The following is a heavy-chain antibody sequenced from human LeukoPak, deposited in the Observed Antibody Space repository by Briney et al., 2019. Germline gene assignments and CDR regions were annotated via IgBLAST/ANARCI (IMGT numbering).Heavy chain of an antibody. J-gene: IGHJ6*02. CDR3: ARGPNYYYGMDV. Sequence: VASVTVSCKASGYTFTGYYMHWVRQAPGQGLEWMGWINPNSGGTNYAQKFQGWVTMTRDTSISTAYMELSRLRSDDTAVYYCARGPNYYYGMDVWGQGTTVTVSS. CDR1: GYTFTGYY. V-gene: IGHV1-2*04. CDR2: INPNSGGT.